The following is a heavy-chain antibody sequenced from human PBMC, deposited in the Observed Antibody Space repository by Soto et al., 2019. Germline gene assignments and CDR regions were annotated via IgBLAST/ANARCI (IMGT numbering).Heavy chain of an antibody. CDR1: GYTFTGYY. D-gene: IGHD1-26*01. CDR3: AREGVGATMADAFDI. J-gene: IGHJ3*02. V-gene: IGHV1-2*04. CDR2: INPNSGGT. Sequence: GASVKVSCKASGYTFTGYYMHWVRQAPGQGLEWMGWINPNSGGTNYAQKFQGWVTMTRDTSISTAYMELSRLRSDDTAVYYCAREGVGATMADAFDIWGQGTMLTVSS.